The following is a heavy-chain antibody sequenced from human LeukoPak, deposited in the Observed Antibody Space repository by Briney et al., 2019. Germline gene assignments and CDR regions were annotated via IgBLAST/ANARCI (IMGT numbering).Heavy chain of an antibody. CDR3: AKDYLLTEVVLFYYFDY. J-gene: IGHJ4*02. CDR2: ISGSGGST. D-gene: IGHD2/OR15-2a*01. V-gene: IGHV3-23*01. CDR1: GFTFSSYA. Sequence: PGGSLRLSCAASGFTFSSYAMSWVRQAPGKGLEWVSAISGSGGSTYYADSVKGRFTISRDNSKNTLYLQMNSLRAEDTAVYYCAKDYLLTEVVLFYYFDYWGQGTLVTVSS.